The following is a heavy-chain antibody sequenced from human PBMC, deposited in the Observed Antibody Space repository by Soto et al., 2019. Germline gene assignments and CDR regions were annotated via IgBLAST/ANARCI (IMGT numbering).Heavy chain of an antibody. J-gene: IGHJ5*02. V-gene: IGHV3-21*01. Sequence: GGSLRLSCAASGFIFSDYSMNWVRQTPGKGLEWVSSISRSSTFTYYTDSVKGRFTISRDNAKNSVYLQMNSLRAEDTAVYYCGKGDSSGWFLWFDPWGQGTLVTVSS. CDR3: GKGDSSGWFLWFDP. D-gene: IGHD6-19*01. CDR2: ISRSSTFT. CDR1: GFIFSDYS.